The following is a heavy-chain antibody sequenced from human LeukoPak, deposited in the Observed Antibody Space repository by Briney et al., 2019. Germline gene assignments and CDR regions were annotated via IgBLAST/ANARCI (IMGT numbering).Heavy chain of an antibody. CDR2: ISGSGGST. V-gene: IGHV3-23*01. J-gene: IGHJ5*02. CDR1: GFTFSSYA. D-gene: IGHD6-13*01. Sequence: GGSLRLSCAASGFTFSSYAMSWVRQAPGKGLEWVSAISGSGGSTYYADSVKGRFTISRDNSENTLYPQMSSLRAEDTAVYYCARKILAAGLRFDPWGQGTLVTVSS. CDR3: ARKILAAGLRFDP.